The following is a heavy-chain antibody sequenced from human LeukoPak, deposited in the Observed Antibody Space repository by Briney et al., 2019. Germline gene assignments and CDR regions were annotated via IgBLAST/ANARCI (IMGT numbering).Heavy chain of an antibody. D-gene: IGHD5-18*01. CDR3: ARDSTSMGDFDY. J-gene: IGHJ4*02. CDR2: IYTSGST. Sequence: SETLSLTCTVSGGSISSYYWSWIRQPAGKGLEWIGRIYTSGSTNYNPSLKSRVTISVDTSKNQFSLKLSSVTAADTAVYYCARDSTSMGDFDYWGQGTLVTVSS. V-gene: IGHV4-4*07. CDR1: GGSISSYY.